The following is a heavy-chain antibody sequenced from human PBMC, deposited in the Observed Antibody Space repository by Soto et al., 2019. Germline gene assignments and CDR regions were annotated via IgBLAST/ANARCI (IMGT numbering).Heavy chain of an antibody. D-gene: IGHD6-19*01. J-gene: IGHJ4*02. CDR3: ARAKLRSVWAFGF. V-gene: IGHV4-4*02. CDR1: GASTYTNDW. CDR2: IHHTGRT. Sequence: PSGTLSLTCAISGASTYTNDWWIWLRQPPGRGLEWIAEIHHTGRTNYNASFMGRAALSVDNSKNQFHLNLRAVTAADTAIYFCARAKLRSVWAFGFRGQGSLVTVPS.